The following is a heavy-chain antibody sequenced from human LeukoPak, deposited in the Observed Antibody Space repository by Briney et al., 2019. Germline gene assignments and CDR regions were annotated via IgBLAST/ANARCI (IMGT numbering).Heavy chain of an antibody. CDR1: GFTFSSYS. Sequence: GGSLRLSCAASGFTFSSYSMNWVRQAPGKGLEWVSSISSSSSYIYYADSVKGRFTISRDNAKNSLYLQMNSLRAEDTAVYYCAREGAAYCGGDCYSNHMDVWGQGTTVTVSS. D-gene: IGHD2-21*02. CDR2: ISSSSSYI. CDR3: AREGAAYCGGDCYSNHMDV. J-gene: IGHJ6*02. V-gene: IGHV3-21*01.